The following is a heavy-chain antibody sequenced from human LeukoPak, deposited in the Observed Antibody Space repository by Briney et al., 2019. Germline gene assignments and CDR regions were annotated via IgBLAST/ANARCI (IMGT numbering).Heavy chain of an antibody. CDR1: GGSISSSNW. Sequence: SGTLSLTCAVSGGSISSSNWWSWVRQPPGKGLEWIGYIYYSGSTNYNPSLKSRVTISVDTSKNQFSLKLSSVTAADTAVYYCARDRYGDYGYWGQGTLVTVSS. D-gene: IGHD4-17*01. J-gene: IGHJ4*02. CDR3: ARDRYGDYGY. V-gene: IGHV4-4*02. CDR2: IYYSGST.